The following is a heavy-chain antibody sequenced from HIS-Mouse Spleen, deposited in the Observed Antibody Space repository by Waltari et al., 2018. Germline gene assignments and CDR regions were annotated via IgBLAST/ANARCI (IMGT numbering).Heavy chain of an antibody. D-gene: IGHD6-13*01. CDR3: AREIPYSSSWYDWYFDL. CDR2: IYYSGRT. CDR1: GGSISISSYY. Sequence: QLQLQESGPGLVKPSETLSLTCTVSGGSISISSYYWGWIRQPRGRGLEWIGSIYYSGRTHSNPSLKSRVTISVDTSKNQFSLKLSSVTAADPAVYYCAREIPYSSSWYDWYFDLWGRGTLVTVSS. V-gene: IGHV4-39*07. J-gene: IGHJ2*01.